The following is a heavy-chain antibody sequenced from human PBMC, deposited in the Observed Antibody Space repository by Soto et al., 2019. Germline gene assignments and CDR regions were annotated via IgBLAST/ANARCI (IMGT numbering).Heavy chain of an antibody. CDR1: GGTFSSYA. Sequence: ASVKVSCKASGGTFSSYAISWVRQAPGQGLEWMGGIIPIFGTANYAQKFQGRVTITADESTSTAYMELSSLRSEDTAVYYCATGGVRFLGVHYHYGMDVWGQGTTVTVSS. CDR3: ATGGVRFLGVHYHYGMDV. CDR2: IIPIFGTA. J-gene: IGHJ6*02. D-gene: IGHD3-3*01. V-gene: IGHV1-69*13.